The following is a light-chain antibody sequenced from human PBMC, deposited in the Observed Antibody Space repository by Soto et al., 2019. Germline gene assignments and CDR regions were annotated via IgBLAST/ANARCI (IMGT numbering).Light chain of an antibody. CDR2: KAS. CDR3: QQYYLYPIT. CDR1: QSISSW. J-gene: IGKJ4*01. V-gene: IGKV1-5*03. Sequence: DIQMTQSPSTLSASVGDRVTITCRASQSISSWLAWYQQKPGKAPKLLIYKASSLEGGVPSRFSGSGSGTEFTLTITSLQPDDFATYYCQQYYLYPITFGGGTKVDIK.